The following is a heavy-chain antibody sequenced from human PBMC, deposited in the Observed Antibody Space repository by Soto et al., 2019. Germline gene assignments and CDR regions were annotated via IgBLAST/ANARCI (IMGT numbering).Heavy chain of an antibody. Sequence: PGESLKISCKGSGYSFTSYWISWVRQMPGKGLEWMGRIDPSDSYTNYSPSFQGHVTISADKSISTAYLQWSSLKASDTAMYYCARRLLSSSEGYYYYGMDVWGQGTTVTVSS. V-gene: IGHV5-10-1*01. D-gene: IGHD6-6*01. J-gene: IGHJ6*02. CDR2: IDPSDSYT. CDR3: ARRLLSSSEGYYYYGMDV. CDR1: GYSFTSYW.